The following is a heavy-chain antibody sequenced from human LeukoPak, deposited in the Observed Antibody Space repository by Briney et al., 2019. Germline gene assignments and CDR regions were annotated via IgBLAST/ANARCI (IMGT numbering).Heavy chain of an antibody. CDR3: ARGRSKHRAYYDILTGYPLVS. Sequence: ASVKVSCKASGYTFTSYDINWVRQATGQGLEWMRWMNPNSGNTGYAQKFQGRVAMTRNTSISTAYMELSSLRSEDTAVYYCARGRSKHRAYYDILTGYPLVSWGQGTMVTVSS. J-gene: IGHJ3*01. D-gene: IGHD3-9*01. V-gene: IGHV1-8*01. CDR2: MNPNSGNT. CDR1: GYTFTSYD.